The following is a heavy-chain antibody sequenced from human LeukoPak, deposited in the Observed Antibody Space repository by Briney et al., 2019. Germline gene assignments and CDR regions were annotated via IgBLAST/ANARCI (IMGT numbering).Heavy chain of an antibody. V-gene: IGHV4-4*07. CDR3: ARDSTYSGSYYYDYYYYMDV. Sequence: SETLSLTCTVSGGSISSYYWSWIRQPAGKGLEWIGRIYTSGSTNYNPSLKSRVTISVDTSKNQFSLKLNSVTAADTAVYYCARDSTYSGSYYYDYYYYMDVWGKGTTVTVSS. J-gene: IGHJ6*03. CDR2: IYTSGST. D-gene: IGHD1-26*01. CDR1: GGSISSYY.